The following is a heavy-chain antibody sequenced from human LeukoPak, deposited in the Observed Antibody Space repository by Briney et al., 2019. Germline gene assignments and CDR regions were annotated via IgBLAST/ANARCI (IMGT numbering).Heavy chain of an antibody. D-gene: IGHD2-2*01. CDR3: ANTPAYQLLNYYFDY. CDR1: GFTFSSYA. J-gene: IGHJ4*02. CDR2: ISGSGGST. V-gene: IGHV3-23*01. Sequence: GGSLRLSCAASGFTFSSYAMSWVRQAPGKGLEWVSAISGSGGSTYYADSVKGRFTISRDNSKNTLYLQMNSLRAEDTAVYYCANTPAYQLLNYYFDYWGQGTLVTVSS.